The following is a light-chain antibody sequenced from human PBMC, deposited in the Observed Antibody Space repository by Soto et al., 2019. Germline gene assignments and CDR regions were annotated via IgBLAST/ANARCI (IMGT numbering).Light chain of an antibody. CDR3: QQYNNWPPWT. CDR2: AAS. CDR1: QSVSSN. Sequence: DKLMSQSPATLSVSPGERATLSCRASQSVSSNLAWYQQKPGQAPRLLIYAASTRATGIPARFSGSGSGTEFTLTISSLQSEDFAVYYCQQYNNWPPWTFGQGTKVDIK. J-gene: IGKJ1*01. V-gene: IGKV3-15*01.